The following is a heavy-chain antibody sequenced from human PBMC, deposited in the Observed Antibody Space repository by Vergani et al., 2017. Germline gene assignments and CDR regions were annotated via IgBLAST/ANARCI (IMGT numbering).Heavy chain of an antibody. CDR3: ARDDRGRWDY. Sequence: QVQLQESGPGLVKPSETLSLTCAVSGYSISSGYYWGWIRQPPGKGLEWIGSIYHSGSTYYNPSLKSRVTISVDTSKNQFSLKLSSVTAADTAVYYCARDDRGRWDYWGQGTLVTVSS. CDR2: IYHSGST. D-gene: IGHD3-10*01. J-gene: IGHJ4*02. V-gene: IGHV4-38-2*02. CDR1: GYSISSGYY.